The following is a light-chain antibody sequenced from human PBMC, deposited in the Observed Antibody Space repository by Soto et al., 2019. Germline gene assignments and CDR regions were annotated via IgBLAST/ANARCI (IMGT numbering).Light chain of an antibody. CDR1: SSDVGGYNY. CDR3: SSSAGNNNVV. V-gene: IGLV2-8*01. CDR2: EVS. J-gene: IGLJ2*01. Sequence: QSALTQPPSASGSPGQSVTISCTGTSSDVGGYNYVSWYQQHPGKAPKLMISEVSKRPSGVPDRFSGSKSGNTASLTVSGLQAEDEADYYCSSSAGNNNVVFGGGTKLTVL.